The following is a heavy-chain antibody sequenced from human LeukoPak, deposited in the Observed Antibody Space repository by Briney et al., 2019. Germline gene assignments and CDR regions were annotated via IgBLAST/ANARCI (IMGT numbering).Heavy chain of an antibody. CDR2: IIPIFGTA. CDR1: GGTFSSYA. V-gene: IGHV1-69*01. D-gene: IGHD3-22*01. Sequence: GASVTVSCTASGGTFSSYAISWVRQAPGQGLEWMGGIIPIFGTANYAQKFQGRVTITADESTGTAYMELSSLRSEDTAVYYCAREHYDSSGPSSYFDLWGRGTLVTVSS. CDR3: AREHYDSSGPSSYFDL. J-gene: IGHJ2*01.